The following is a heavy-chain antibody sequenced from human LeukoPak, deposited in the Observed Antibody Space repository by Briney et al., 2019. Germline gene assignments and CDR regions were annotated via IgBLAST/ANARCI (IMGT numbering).Heavy chain of an antibody. V-gene: IGHV3-33*01. CDR2: IWYDGSNK. Sequence: GGSLRLSCAASGFTFSSYGMHWVRQAPGKGLEWVAVIWYDGSNKYYADSVKGRFTISRDNSKNTLYLQMNSLRAEDTAVYYCARAGYYYDSSGYYHRPSPFDYWGQGTLVTVSS. CDR1: GFTFSSYG. J-gene: IGHJ4*02. CDR3: ARAGYYYDSSGYYHRPSPFDY. D-gene: IGHD3-22*01.